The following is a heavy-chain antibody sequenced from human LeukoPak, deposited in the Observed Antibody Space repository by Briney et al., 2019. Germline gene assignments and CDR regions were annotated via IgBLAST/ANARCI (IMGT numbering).Heavy chain of an antibody. CDR2: MSAYNGNT. D-gene: IGHD2-21*01. Sequence: ASVKVSCKASGYTFTNYYMHWVRQAPGQGLEWMGWMSAYNGNTNYAQEVQGRVTMTTDTSTSTAYMELRSLRSDDTAVYYCARDHISAFDYWGQGTLVTVSS. CDR1: GYTFTNYY. V-gene: IGHV1-18*04. CDR3: ARDHISAFDY. J-gene: IGHJ4*02.